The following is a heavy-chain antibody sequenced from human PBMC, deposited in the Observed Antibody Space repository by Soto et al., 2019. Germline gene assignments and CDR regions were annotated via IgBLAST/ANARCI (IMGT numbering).Heavy chain of an antibody. CDR1: GFTFDDYA. D-gene: IGHD5-18*01. V-gene: IGHV3-9*01. CDR2: LNWNSAVI. CDR3: ARDPSVTAIGRADH. J-gene: IGHJ4*02. Sequence: EVQLVESGGGLVQPGRSLRLSCVVSGFTFDDYAMHWVRQAPGGGLEWVSGLNWNSAVIGYADSVKGRFTISRDNAKNALYLQMTSLRSEDTALYYCARDPSVTAIGRADHWGQGTLVTVSS.